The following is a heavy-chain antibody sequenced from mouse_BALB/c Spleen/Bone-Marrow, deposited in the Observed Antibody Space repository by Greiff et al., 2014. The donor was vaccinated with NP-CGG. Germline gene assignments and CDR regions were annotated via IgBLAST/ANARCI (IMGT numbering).Heavy chain of an antibody. CDR2: INPSTGYT. CDR1: GYTFTSYW. V-gene: IGHV1-7*01. Sequence: QVQLQQPGAELAKPGASVKMSCKASGYTFTSYWMHWVKQRHGQGLEWIGYINPSTGYTEYNQKFKDKATLTADKSSSTAYMQLSSLTSEDSAVYYCARGYYGSSLVYWGQGTLVTVSA. J-gene: IGHJ3*01. D-gene: IGHD1-1*01. CDR3: ARGYYGSSLVY.